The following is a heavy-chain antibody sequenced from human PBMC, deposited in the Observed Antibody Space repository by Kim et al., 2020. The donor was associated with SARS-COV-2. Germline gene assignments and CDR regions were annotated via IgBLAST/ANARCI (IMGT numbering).Heavy chain of an antibody. V-gene: IGHV3-30*04. D-gene: IGHD1-26*01. CDR3: ARTKWELPLENY. CDR2: ISYDGSNK. Sequence: GGSLRLSCAASGFTFSSYAMHWVRQAPGKGLEWVAVISYDGSNKYYADSVKGRFTISRDNSKNTLYLQMNSLRAEDTAVYYCARTKWELPLENYWGQGTLVTVSS. J-gene: IGHJ4*02. CDR1: GFTFSSYA.